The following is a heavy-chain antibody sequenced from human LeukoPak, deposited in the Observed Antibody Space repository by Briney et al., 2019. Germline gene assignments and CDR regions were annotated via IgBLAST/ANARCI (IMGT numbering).Heavy chain of an antibody. D-gene: IGHD2-15*01. CDR2: ISWNSVNI. Sequence: PGGSLRLSCAASGFTFDDYAMHWVRQAPGKGLEWVSGISWNSVNIGHEDSVKGRFTISRDNAKNSLYLQMNSLRAEDTAVYYCARLGYCSGGSCFYGMDVWGQGTTATVSS. V-gene: IGHV3-9*01. CDR1: GFTFDDYA. J-gene: IGHJ6*02. CDR3: ARLGYCSGGSCFYGMDV.